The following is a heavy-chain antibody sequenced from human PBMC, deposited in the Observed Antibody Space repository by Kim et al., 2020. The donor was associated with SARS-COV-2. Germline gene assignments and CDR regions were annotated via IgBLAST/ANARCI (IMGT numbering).Heavy chain of an antibody. D-gene: IGHD2-2*01. V-gene: IGHV3-21*01. CDR2: ISSSGPDT. CDR3: AREVDSAIPTATHFDL. J-gene: IGHJ2*01. Sequence: GGSLRLSCAASGFTFSSFGMNWVRQAPGKGLEWVSSISSSGPDTYYADSLQGRFTISRDNAKNSLYLQMNSLRAEDTAVYYCAREVDSAIPTATHFDLWGRGTLVTVSS. CDR1: GFTFSSFG.